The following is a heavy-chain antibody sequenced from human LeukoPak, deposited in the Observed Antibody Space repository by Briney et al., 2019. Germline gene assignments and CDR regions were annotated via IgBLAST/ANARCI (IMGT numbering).Heavy chain of an antibody. D-gene: IGHD5-18*01. J-gene: IGHJ6*02. CDR3: AREDTVLIQYNYHHCAMDV. Sequence: GGPLRLSCTVSGFSLRDYSMNWVRQARGKGLEWVSYTSCCSSSKHYADSVKGRFTISRDNAKNSLFLQMNSLRVEDTAVYYCAREDTVLIQYNYHHCAMDVWGQGTTVTVSS. V-gene: IGHV3-48*04. CDR2: TSCCSSSK. CDR1: GFSLRDYS.